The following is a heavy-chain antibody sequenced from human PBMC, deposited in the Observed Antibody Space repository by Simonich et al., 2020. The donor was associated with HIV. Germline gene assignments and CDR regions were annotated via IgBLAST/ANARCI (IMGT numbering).Heavy chain of an antibody. D-gene: IGHD6-13*01. CDR2: ITVYNGNT. Sequence: QVQLVQSGAEVKKPGASVKVSCKASGYTYINYGINGVRQDPGQGLEWMGRITVYNGNTDSAQKFRGRLTLTTDTSTTTAYMELRSLRSDDTAVYYCARSLGSSWYRSWGQGTLVTVSS. J-gene: IGHJ4*02. CDR3: ARSLGSSWYRS. V-gene: IGHV1-18*01. CDR1: GYTYINYG.